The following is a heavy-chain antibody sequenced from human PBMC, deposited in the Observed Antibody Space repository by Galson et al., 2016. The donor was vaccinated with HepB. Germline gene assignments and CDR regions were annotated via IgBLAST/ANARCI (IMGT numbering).Heavy chain of an antibody. Sequence: SLRLPCAASGFTVTSNYMAWVRQAPGKGLDCISVFYSGGFPYHADSVKGRFTISRDTSKNTLYLQMNSLTAEDTAIYYCATALWVGSVAGGAFDIWGQGTMVTVSS. V-gene: IGHV3-53*01. J-gene: IGHJ3*02. CDR3: ATALWVGSVAGGAFDI. CDR1: GFTVTSNY. D-gene: IGHD3-16*01. CDR2: FYSGGFP.